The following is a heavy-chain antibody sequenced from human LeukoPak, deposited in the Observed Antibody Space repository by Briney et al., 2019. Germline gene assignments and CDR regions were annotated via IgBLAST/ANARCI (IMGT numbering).Heavy chain of an antibody. V-gene: IGHV3-23*01. CDR3: AKGPSRIY. D-gene: IGHD1-14*01. CDR1: GFTLSTYA. J-gene: IGHJ4*02. CDR2: VSGSGGST. Sequence: GGSLRLSCAASGFTLSTYAMSWVRQAPGKGLEWVSTVSGSGGSTYYADSVKGRFTISRDNSKNTLYLQMNSLRAEDTAVYYCAKGPSRIYWGQGTLVTVSS.